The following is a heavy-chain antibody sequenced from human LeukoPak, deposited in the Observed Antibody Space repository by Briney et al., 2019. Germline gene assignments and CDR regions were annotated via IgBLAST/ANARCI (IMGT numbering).Heavy chain of an antibody. CDR1: GFTLSSYE. Sequence: GGSLRLSCTVSGFTLSSYEMTWFRQAPGKGLEWVSSIGYSGGDTHYADSVRGRFTISRDNSKNTLYLQMNSLRVEDAAVYYCARAPVTSCRGAYCYPFDYWGQGTLVTVSS. CDR2: IGYSGGDT. D-gene: IGHD2-21*01. J-gene: IGHJ4*02. CDR3: ARAPVTSCRGAYCYPFDY. V-gene: IGHV3-23*01.